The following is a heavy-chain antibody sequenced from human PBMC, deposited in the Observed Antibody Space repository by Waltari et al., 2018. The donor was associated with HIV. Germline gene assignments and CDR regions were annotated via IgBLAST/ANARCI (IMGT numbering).Heavy chain of an antibody. CDR3: ARIHFRLDYYDYGMDV. J-gene: IGHJ6*02. V-gene: IGHV4-38-2*02. Sequence: QVQLQESGPGLVKPSETLSLTCTVSGYSISSGYYWGWIRQPPGKGLEWIGSIFHSGSTYFNPSLKSRFTISVDTSKTQFALRLSSVTAADTAVYYCARIHFRLDYYDYGMDVWGQGTTVTVSS. CDR2: IFHSGST. CDR1: GYSISSGYY.